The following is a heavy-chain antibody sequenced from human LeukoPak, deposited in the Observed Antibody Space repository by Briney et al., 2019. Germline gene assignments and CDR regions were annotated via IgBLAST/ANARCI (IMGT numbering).Heavy chain of an antibody. CDR1: GYTFTGYY. D-gene: IGHD2-15*01. Sequence: GSSVKVSCQDSGYTFTGYYMHWVRQAPGQGLEWKGWINPNSGGTNYAQKFQGRVTMTRDTSISTAYIELSRLRSDDTAVYYCAREAAGDIVVVVAATMELGDAFDIWGQGTMVTVSS. CDR3: AREAAGDIVVVVAATMELGDAFDI. CDR2: INPNSGGT. V-gene: IGHV1-2*02. J-gene: IGHJ3*02.